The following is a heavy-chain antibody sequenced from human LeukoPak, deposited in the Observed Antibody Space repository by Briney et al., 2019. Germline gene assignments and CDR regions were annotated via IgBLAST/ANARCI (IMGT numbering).Heavy chain of an antibody. D-gene: IGHD4-17*01. Sequence: GASVKVSCKASGYTFTSYYMHWVRQAPGQGLEWVGIIHPNNGNTRYAQKFQGRVTMTRDTSTSTVYMELSSLRSEDTAVYYCARDLTTVTTSGEDYWGQGTLVTVSS. V-gene: IGHV1-46*01. CDR3: ARDLTTVTTSGEDY. J-gene: IGHJ4*02. CDR1: GYTFTSYY. CDR2: IHPNNGNT.